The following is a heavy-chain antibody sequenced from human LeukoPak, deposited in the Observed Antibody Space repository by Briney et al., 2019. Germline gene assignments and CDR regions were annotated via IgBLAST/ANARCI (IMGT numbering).Heavy chain of an antibody. CDR2: ISSSSGYI. CDR3: ARDRNVFDP. V-gene: IGHV3-21*01. J-gene: IGHJ5*02. Sequence: EGSLRLSCAASGFTFSSYSMNWVRQAPGKGLEWVSSISSSSGYIYYADSVKGRFTISRDNAKNSLYLQMNSLRAEDTAVYYCARDRNVFDPWAREPWSPSPQ. CDR1: GFTFSSYS.